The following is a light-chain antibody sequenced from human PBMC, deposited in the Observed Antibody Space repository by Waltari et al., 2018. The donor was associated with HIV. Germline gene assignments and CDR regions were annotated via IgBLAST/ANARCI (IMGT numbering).Light chain of an antibody. CDR1: NIGSKS. Sequence: SYVLTQPPSVSVAPGQTARITCGGNNIGSKSVHWYQQKPGQAPVLVVYDDGDRPSGFSNRFSGSKSGNTASLTISGLQAEDEADYYCCSYAGSSTFVVFGGGTKLTVL. J-gene: IGLJ2*01. CDR3: CSYAGSSTFVV. V-gene: IGLV3-21*02. CDR2: DDG.